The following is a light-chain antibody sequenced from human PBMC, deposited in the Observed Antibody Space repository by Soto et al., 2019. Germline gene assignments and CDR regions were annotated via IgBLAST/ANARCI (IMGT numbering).Light chain of an antibody. J-gene: IGLJ3*02. CDR3: QSSASSLSGWV. CDR1: SSNIGAGYD. Sequence: QSVLTQPPSVSGAPGQRVTISCTGSSSNIGAGYDVHWYQQLPGTAPKLLIYGNSNRPSGVPDRFSGSKSGTSASLAITGLQAEDEGDYYCQSSASSLSGWVFGGGTKLTVL. V-gene: IGLV1-40*01. CDR2: GNS.